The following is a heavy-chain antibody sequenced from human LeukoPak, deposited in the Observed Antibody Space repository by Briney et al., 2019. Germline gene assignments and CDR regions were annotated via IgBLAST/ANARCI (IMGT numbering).Heavy chain of an antibody. CDR1: GGTFSSYA. J-gene: IGHJ4*02. CDR2: IIPIFGTA. D-gene: IGHD1-26*01. V-gene: IGHV1-69*05. Sequence: ASVKVSCKASGGTFSSYAISWVRQAPGQGLEWMGGIIPIFGTANYAQKFQGRVTITTDESTSTAYMELSSLRSVDTAVYYCARTKRRGSYYFDYWGQGTLVTVSS. CDR3: ARTKRRGSYYFDY.